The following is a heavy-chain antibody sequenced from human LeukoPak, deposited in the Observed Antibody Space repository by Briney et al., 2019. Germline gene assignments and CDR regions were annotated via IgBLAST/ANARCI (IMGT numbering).Heavy chain of an antibody. CDR1: GGSFSGYY. V-gene: IGHV4-34*01. D-gene: IGHD6-13*01. Sequence: SETLSLTCAVYGGSFSGYYWSWIRQPPGKGLEWIGEINHSESTNYNPSLKSRVTISVDTSKNQFSLKLSSVTAADTAVYYCARIRLYSSSWYVANWFDPWGQGTLVTVSS. CDR2: INHSEST. CDR3: ARIRLYSSSWYVANWFDP. J-gene: IGHJ5*02.